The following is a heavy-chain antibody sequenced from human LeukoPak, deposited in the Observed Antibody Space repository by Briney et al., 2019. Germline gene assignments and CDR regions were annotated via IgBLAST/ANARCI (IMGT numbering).Heavy chain of an antibody. D-gene: IGHD4-23*01. CDR3: AKDNGGNSDWHFDL. Sequence: GGSLRLSCAASGFTFSSYAMSWIRQAPGKGLKWVSGISSSGGNTYNADSVKGRFTISRDNSKNTLYLQRNSLRAEDTAVYYCAKDNGGNSDWHFDLWGRGTLVTVSS. CDR2: ISSSGGNT. J-gene: IGHJ2*01. V-gene: IGHV3-23*01. CDR1: GFTFSSYA.